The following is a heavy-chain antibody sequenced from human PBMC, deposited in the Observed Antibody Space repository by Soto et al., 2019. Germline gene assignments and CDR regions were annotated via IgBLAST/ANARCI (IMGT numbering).Heavy chain of an antibody. J-gene: IGHJ2*01. V-gene: IGHV3-23*01. Sequence: GGSLRLSCAASGFTFSSYAMSWVRQAPGKGLEWVSAISGSGGSTYYADSVKGRFTISRDNSKNTLYLQMNSLRAEDRAVYYCAKDKKGPPYYYGSGIVWYFDLWGRGTLVTVSS. CDR3: AKDKKGPPYYYGSGIVWYFDL. CDR1: GFTFSSYA. CDR2: ISGSGGST. D-gene: IGHD3-10*01.